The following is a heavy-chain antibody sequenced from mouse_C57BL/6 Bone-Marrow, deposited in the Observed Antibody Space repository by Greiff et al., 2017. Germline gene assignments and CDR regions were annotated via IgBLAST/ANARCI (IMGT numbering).Heavy chain of an antibody. CDR2: ISSGGSYT. D-gene: IGHD1-1*01. CDR1: GFTFSSYG. CDR3: ARQGILRYYYAIDY. V-gene: IGHV5-6*01. J-gene: IGHJ4*01. Sequence: EVMLVESGGDLVKPGGSLKLSCAASGFTFSSYGMSWVRQTPDKRLEWVATISSGGSYTYYPDSVKGRFTISRDTAKNTLYLQMSSLKSEYTAMYYCARQGILRYYYAIDYWGQGTSVTVSS.